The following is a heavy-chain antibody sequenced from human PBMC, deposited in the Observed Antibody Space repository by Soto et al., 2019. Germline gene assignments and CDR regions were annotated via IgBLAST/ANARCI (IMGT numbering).Heavy chain of an antibody. Sequence: PGESLKISCKGSGYSFTSYWISWVRQMPGKGLEWMGRIDPSDSYINYSPSFQGHVTISADKSISTAYLQWSSLKASDTAMYYCAKESNPWFGEYIVPNYYYYGMDVWGQGTTVTVSS. CDR1: GYSFTSYW. J-gene: IGHJ6*02. CDR3: AKESNPWFGEYIVPNYYYYGMDV. D-gene: IGHD3-10*01. CDR2: IDPSDSYI. V-gene: IGHV5-10-1*01.